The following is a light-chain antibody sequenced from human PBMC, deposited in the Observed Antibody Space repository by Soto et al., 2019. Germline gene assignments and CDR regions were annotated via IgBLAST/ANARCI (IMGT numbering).Light chain of an antibody. Sequence: SYELTQPPSVSVAPGKTARITCGGNNIGSKSVHWYQQKPGQAPVLVIYYDSDRPSGIPERFSGSNSGNTATLTISRVEAGDEADYYCQVWDSSSDRDVVFGGGIKLT. CDR1: NIGSKS. CDR3: QVWDSSSDRDVV. J-gene: IGLJ2*01. CDR2: YDS. V-gene: IGLV3-21*04.